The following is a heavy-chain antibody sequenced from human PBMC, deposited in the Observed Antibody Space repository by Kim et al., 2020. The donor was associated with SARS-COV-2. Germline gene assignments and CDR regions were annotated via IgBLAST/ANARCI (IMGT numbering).Heavy chain of an antibody. Sequence: GGSLRLSCAASGFTFSSYSMNWVRQAPGKGLEWVSYISSSSSTIYYADSVKGRFTIARDNAKNSLYLQMNSLRDEDTAVYYCARGSRKGGVMRWGMDVWGQGTTVTVSS. CDR3: ARGSRKGGVMRWGMDV. CDR1: GFTFSSYS. J-gene: IGHJ6*02. CDR2: ISSSSSTI. D-gene: IGHD2-21*01. V-gene: IGHV3-48*02.